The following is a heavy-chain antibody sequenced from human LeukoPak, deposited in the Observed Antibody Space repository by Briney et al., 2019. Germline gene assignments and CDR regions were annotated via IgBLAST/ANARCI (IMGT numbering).Heavy chain of an antibody. CDR1: EFXFSNSA. J-gene: IGHJ5*02. D-gene: IGHD1-14*01. CDR3: AKGSGINHYHWIDP. CDR2: ISGGGGST. V-gene: IGHV3-23*01. Sequence: GGSLRLSCAASEFXFSNSAMNWVRQAPGKGLEWVCGISGGGGSTYYADSVKGRFTISRDNSKNTLYLQMDSLRAEDTALYYCAKGSGINHYHWIDPWGQGTLVTVSS.